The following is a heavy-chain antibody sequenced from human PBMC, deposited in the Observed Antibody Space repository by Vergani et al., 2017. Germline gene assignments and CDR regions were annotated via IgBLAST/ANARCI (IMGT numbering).Heavy chain of an antibody. V-gene: IGHV4-34*01. CDR2: IDHTGRP. D-gene: IGHD4-11*01. CDR3: ARVNTETNGHLYYYYYMDV. Sequence: QVQLQQWGGGLLKPSETLSLTCVVNGGSFTSYHWTWIRPSPGEGLEWLGDIDHTGRPDYNPSLKSRLTMSVDKSRNPFSLTLNSMIATDTAIYFCARVNTETNGHLYYYYYMDVWGQGAAVTVS. J-gene: IGHJ6*03. CDR1: GGSFTSYH.